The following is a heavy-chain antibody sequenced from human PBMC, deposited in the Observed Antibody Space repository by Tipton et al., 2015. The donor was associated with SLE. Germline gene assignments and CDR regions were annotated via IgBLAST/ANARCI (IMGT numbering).Heavy chain of an antibody. CDR3: ARRSASAVAGR. J-gene: IGHJ3*01. V-gene: IGHV3-48*04. CDR1: GFTFSRYG. CDR2: ISSSGSTI. Sequence: SLRLSCAASGFTFSRYGMHWIRQAPGKGLEWVSYISSSGSTIYYADSVKGRFTISRDNAKNSLYLQMNSLRAEDTAVYYCARRSASAVAGRWGQGTMVTVAS. D-gene: IGHD6-19*01.